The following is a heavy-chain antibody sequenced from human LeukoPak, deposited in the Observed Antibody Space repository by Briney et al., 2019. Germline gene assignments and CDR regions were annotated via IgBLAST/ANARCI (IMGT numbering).Heavy chain of an antibody. V-gene: IGHV3-7*01. J-gene: IGHJ4*02. Sequence: GGSLRLSCAASGFSFSRYWMSWVRQAPGKGLEWVANIKQDGSENYYVDSVKGRFTISRDNAKNLLYLQMNSLRVEDTAVYYCGRDRAYNTFDYWGQGILVTVSS. CDR3: GRDRAYNTFDY. D-gene: IGHD1-1*01. CDR1: GFSFSRYW. CDR2: IKQDGSEN.